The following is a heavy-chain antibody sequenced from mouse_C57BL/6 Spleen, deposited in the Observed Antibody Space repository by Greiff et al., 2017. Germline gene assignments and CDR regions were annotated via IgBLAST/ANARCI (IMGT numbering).Heavy chain of an antibody. CDR1: GYTFTEYT. CDR2: FYPGSGSI. D-gene: IGHD1-1*01. Sequence: VQLQESGAELVKPGASVKLSCKASGYTFTEYTIHWVKQRSGQGLEWIGWFYPGSGSIKYNEKFKDKATLTADKSSSTVCMELSRLTSEDSAVYFCARHEDDRDYGSSYVYWGQGTTLTVSS. V-gene: IGHV1-62-2*01. J-gene: IGHJ2*01. CDR3: ARHEDDRDYGSSYVY.